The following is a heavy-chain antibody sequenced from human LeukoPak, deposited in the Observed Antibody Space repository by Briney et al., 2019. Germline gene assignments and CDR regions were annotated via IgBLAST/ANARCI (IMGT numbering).Heavy chain of an antibody. J-gene: IGHJ3*02. V-gene: IGHV3-7*01. CDR1: GFTFSSYW. CDR2: IKQDGSEK. Sequence: GGSLRLSCAASGFTFSSYWMSWVRQAPGKGLEWVANIKQDGSEKYYVDSVKGRFTISRDNAKNSLYLQMNSLRAEDTAVYYCARSYDSSGYYYLDAFDIWGQGTMVTVSS. D-gene: IGHD3-22*01. CDR3: ARSYDSSGYYYLDAFDI.